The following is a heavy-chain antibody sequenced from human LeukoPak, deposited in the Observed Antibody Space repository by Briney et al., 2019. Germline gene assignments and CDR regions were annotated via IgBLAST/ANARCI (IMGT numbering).Heavy chain of an antibody. CDR1: GFTFRNYW. V-gene: IGHV3-33*08. CDR3: ARDPYYYGSGSPDY. J-gene: IGHJ4*02. CDR2: IWYDGSNK. D-gene: IGHD3-10*01. Sequence: QPGGSLRLSCAASGFTFRNYWVTWVRQAPGKGLEWVAVIWYDGSNKYYADSVKGRFTISRDNSKNTLYLQMNSLRAEDTAVYYCARDPYYYGSGSPDYWGQGTLVTVSS.